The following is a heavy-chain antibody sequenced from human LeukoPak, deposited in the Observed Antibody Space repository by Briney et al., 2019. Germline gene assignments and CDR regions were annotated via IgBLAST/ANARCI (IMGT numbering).Heavy chain of an antibody. CDR2: ISYTWST. CDR3: ASSGGGGYYYYGMDV. V-gene: IGHV4-59*12. CDR1: GGSISSFY. D-gene: IGHD3-16*01. J-gene: IGHJ6*02. Sequence: SETLSLTCTVSGGSISSFYWSWIRLPPGKGLEWIGYISYTWSTNYHPSFKSRVTISVDRSKNQFSLKLSSVTAADTAVYYCASSGGGGYYYYGMDVWGQGTTVTVSS.